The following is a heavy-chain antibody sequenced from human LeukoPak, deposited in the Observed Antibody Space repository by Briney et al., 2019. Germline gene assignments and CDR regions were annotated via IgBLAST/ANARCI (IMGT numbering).Heavy chain of an antibody. J-gene: IGHJ3*02. Sequence: SETLSLTCTVSGGSISSSSYSWGWIRQPPGKGLEWIGSIYYSGSTYYNPSLKSRVTISVDTSKNQFSLKLSSVTAADTAVYYCARHSHGPDAFDIWGQGTMVTVSS. D-gene: IGHD5-24*01. CDR1: GGSISSSSYS. CDR2: IYYSGST. CDR3: ARHSHGPDAFDI. V-gene: IGHV4-39*01.